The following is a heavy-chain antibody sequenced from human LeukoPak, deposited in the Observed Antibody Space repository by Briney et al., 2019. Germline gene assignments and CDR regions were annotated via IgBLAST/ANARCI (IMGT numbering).Heavy chain of an antibody. D-gene: IGHD3-3*01. CDR3: AKELYYDFWKGVFSY. CDR2: ISGSGGST. V-gene: IGHV3-23*01. J-gene: IGHJ4*02. CDR1: GFTFSSYA. Sequence: SGGSLRLSCAASGFTFSSYAMSWVRQAPGKGLEWVSAISGSGGSTYYADSVKGRLTISRDNSKNTLYLQMNSLRAEDTAVYYCAKELYYDFWKGVFSYWGQGTLVTVSS.